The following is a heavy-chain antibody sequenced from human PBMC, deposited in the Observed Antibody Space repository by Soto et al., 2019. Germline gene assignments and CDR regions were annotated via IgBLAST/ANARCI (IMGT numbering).Heavy chain of an antibody. CDR1: GGSITNYY. CDR3: ARHGFGSLHGLVDV. Sequence: QVQLQESGPGLVKPSETLSLTCTVSGGSITNYYCSWFRQPPGKGLEWIGYIQYNGYSAYNLSLRXXLXXAMDTSKTHFSLMLESVTATDTPVYSCARHGFGSLHGLVDVWGQGTTVIVSS. D-gene: IGHD3-10*01. J-gene: IGHJ6*02. V-gene: IGHV4-59*08. CDR2: IQYNGYS.